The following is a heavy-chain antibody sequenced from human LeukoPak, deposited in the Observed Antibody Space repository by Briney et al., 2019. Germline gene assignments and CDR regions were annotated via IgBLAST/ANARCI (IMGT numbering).Heavy chain of an antibody. CDR3: ARVPTMVLWFDP. CDR2: ISAYNGNT. J-gene: IGHJ5*02. Sequence: GASVKVSCKSSGYTFTSYGISWVRQARGQGREGMGLISAYNGNTNYTQKLQGRVTMTTDTSTSTAYMELRCLRSDNTAVYYCARVPTMVLWFDPWGQGTLVTVSS. V-gene: IGHV1-18*01. CDR1: GYTFTSYG. D-gene: IGHD3-10*01.